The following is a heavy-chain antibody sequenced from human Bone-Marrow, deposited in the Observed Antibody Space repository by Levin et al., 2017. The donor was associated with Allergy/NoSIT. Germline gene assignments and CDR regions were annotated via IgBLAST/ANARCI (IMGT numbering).Heavy chain of an antibody. CDR1: GASVSSGSYY. CDR2: IYFDGST. Sequence: SETLSLTCTVSGASVSSGSYYWSWIRQPPGKGLEWIGYIYFDGSTNQNPSLKSRVTMSVDTSKNQFSLKLSSVTAADTAVYYCARYPRDNYESGSFLWGQGTLVTVSS. CDR3: ARYPRDNYESGSFL. V-gene: IGHV4-61*01. D-gene: IGHD3-10*01. J-gene: IGHJ4*02.